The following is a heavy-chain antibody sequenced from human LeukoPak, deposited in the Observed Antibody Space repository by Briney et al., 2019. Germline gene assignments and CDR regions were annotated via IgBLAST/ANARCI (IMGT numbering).Heavy chain of an antibody. Sequence: GGSLRLSCAASGFTFSSYAMHWVRQAPGKGLEWVAVISYDGSNKNYADSVKGRFTISRDNAKNSLYLQMNSLRAEDTAVYYCARKNYFYYYMDVWGKGTTVTISS. CDR2: ISYDGSNK. J-gene: IGHJ6*03. CDR3: ARKNYFYYYMDV. CDR1: GFTFSSYA. V-gene: IGHV3-30*04. D-gene: IGHD2/OR15-2a*01.